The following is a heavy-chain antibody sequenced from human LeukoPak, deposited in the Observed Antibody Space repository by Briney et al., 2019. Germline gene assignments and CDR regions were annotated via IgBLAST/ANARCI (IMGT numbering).Heavy chain of an antibody. CDR3: ARDGESGNYYLHYFDY. V-gene: IGHV3-23*01. CDR1: GFTFSSYG. D-gene: IGHD1-26*01. CDR2: ISGSGGST. J-gene: IGHJ4*02. Sequence: GGSLRLSCAASGFTFSSYGMSWVRQAPGKGLEWVSAISGSGGSTYYADSVKGRFTISRDNSKNTLYLQMNSLRAEDTAVFYCARDGESGNYYLHYFDYWGQGTLVTVSS.